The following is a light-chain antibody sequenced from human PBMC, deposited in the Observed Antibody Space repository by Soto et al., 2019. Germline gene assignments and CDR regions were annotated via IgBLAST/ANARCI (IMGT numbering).Light chain of an antibody. J-gene: IGKJ1*01. CDR1: QSISSY. CDR3: LQDINYPWT. CDR2: AAS. Sequence: DIQMTQSPSSLSASVGDRVTITCRASQSISSYLNWYQQKPGKAPKLLIYAASTLQSGVPSRFSGSGSGTDFTLTISCLQSEDSATYYCLQDINYPWTFGQGTKVDIK. V-gene: IGKV1-39*01.